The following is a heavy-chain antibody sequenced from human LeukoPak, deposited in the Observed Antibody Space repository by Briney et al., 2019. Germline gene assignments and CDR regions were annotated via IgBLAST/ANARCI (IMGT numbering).Heavy chain of an antibody. Sequence: SGTLSLTCAVSGGSISSSNWWSWVRQPPGRGLEWIGYIYYTGSTYYNPSLKSRVSISVDTSKGQFSLHLSSVTAADTAVYYCARDKVTVTGNWFDPWGQGTLVTVSS. J-gene: IGHJ5*02. V-gene: IGHV4-4*02. CDR2: IYYTGST. D-gene: IGHD4-17*01. CDR1: GGSISSSNW. CDR3: ARDKVTVTGNWFDP.